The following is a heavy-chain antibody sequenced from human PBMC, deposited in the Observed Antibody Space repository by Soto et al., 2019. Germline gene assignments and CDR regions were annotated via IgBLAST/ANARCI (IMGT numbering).Heavy chain of an antibody. CDR1: GDSVSSNSAA. V-gene: IGHV6-1*01. D-gene: IGHD6-6*01. CDR3: ARGESLAARTGGFDF. J-gene: IGHJ4*02. Sequence: PSQTLSLTCDISGDSVSSNSAAWNWIRQSPSRGLEWLGRTYYRSKWNNDYALSVKSRITISPDKPKNQFSLQLDSVTPDDTAMYFCARGESLAARTGGFDFWGQGIQVTVSS. CDR2: TYYRSKWNN.